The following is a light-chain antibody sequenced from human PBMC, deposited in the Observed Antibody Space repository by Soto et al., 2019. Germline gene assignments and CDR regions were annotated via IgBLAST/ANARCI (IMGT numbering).Light chain of an antibody. V-gene: IGKV1-12*01. CDR3: QQTNNFPLS. J-gene: IGKJ4*02. CDR2: AAS. Sequence: DIQMTQSPSSVSASVGDRVAIICRASQDISSWLAWYQQKPGKAPKLLIFAASNLQGGVPSRFSGSGSGTDFTLTIGSLQPEDFATYFCQQTNNFPLSFGGGTKVEIK. CDR1: QDISSW.